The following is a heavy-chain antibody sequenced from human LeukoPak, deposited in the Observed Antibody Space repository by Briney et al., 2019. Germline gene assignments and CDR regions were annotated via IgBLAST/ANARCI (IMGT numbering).Heavy chain of an antibody. D-gene: IGHD2-2*01. V-gene: IGHV4-59*01. CDR2: IYYSGST. CDR3: ARADIVVVPAAMGGGAFDI. Sequence: PSETLSLTCTVSGGSISSYYWSWIRQPPGKGLVWIGYIYYSGSTNYYPSLKSRVTISVDTSKNQFSLKLSSVTAADTAVYYCARADIVVVPAAMGGGAFDIWGQGTMVTVSS. J-gene: IGHJ3*02. CDR1: GGSISSYY.